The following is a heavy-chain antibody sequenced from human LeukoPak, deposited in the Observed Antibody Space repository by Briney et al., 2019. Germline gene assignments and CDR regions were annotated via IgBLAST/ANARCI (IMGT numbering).Heavy chain of an antibody. V-gene: IGHV3-49*04. Sequence: QAGGSLRLSCTASGSTFGDYAMTWVRQAPGKGLEWVGFIRSKAYGGTTEYAASVKGRFTISRDDSKSIAYLQMNSLKTEDTAVYYCTRDQTPYYWGQGTLVSVSS. CDR2: IRSKAYGGTT. CDR1: GSTFGDYA. J-gene: IGHJ4*02. CDR3: TRDQTPYY.